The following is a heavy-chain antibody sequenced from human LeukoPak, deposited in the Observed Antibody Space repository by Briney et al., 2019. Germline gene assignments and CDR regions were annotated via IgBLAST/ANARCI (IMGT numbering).Heavy chain of an antibody. V-gene: IGHV3-30*18. CDR1: GFTFSSYA. J-gene: IGHJ1*01. Sequence: GGSLRLSCAASGFTFSSYAMSWVRPAPGKGLEWVAVISYDGNNKYYADSVRGRFTISRDNSKNTLYLEMNSLRAEDTAVYYCAKPREGSTSWYAAGWGQGTLVTVSS. CDR3: AKPREGSTSWYAAG. CDR2: ISYDGNNK. D-gene: IGHD6-13*01.